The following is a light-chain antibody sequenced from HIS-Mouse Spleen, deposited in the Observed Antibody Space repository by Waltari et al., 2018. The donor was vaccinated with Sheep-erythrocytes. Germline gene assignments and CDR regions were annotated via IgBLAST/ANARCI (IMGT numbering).Light chain of an antibody. CDR3: SSYTSSSTQV. CDR1: SSDVGGYNY. Sequence: QSALTQPASVSGSPGQSITISCTGTSSDVGGYNYVSWYQQHPGNAPKLIIYEVSNRPSGVSNRFSGSKSGNTASLTISGLQAEDEADYYCSSYTSSSTQVFGGGTKLTVL. V-gene: IGLV2-14*01. CDR2: EVS. J-gene: IGLJ2*01.